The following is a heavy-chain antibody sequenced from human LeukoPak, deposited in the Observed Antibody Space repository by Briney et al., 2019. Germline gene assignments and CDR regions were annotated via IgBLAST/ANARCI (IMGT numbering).Heavy chain of an antibody. Sequence: GASVKVSCKASGYTFTSYAMNWVRQAPGQGLEWMGWINTNTGNPTYAQGFTGRFVFSLDTSVSTAYLQISSLKAEDTAVYYCASHQRAATVWSRDSKGYGMDVWGQGTTVTVSS. J-gene: IGHJ6*02. CDR3: ASHQRAATVWSRDSKGYGMDV. CDR1: GYTFTSYA. CDR2: INTNTGNP. D-gene: IGHD4-17*01. V-gene: IGHV7-4-1*02.